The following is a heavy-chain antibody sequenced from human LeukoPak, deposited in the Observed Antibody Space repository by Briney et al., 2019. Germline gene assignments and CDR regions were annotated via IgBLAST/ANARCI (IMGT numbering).Heavy chain of an antibody. V-gene: IGHV2-70*11. CDR3: ARVIATPDYLDY. CDR1: GFSLSTSGVG. Sequence: SGPTLVKPTQTLTLTCTFSGFSLSTSGVGVGWIRQPPGKALEWLARVDWDDDKYYSPFLRTRLTISKDTSKNQVVLTMSNMDPVDTATYYCARVIATPDYLDYWGPGALVTVSS. J-gene: IGHJ4*02. CDR2: VDWDDDK. D-gene: IGHD2-21*01.